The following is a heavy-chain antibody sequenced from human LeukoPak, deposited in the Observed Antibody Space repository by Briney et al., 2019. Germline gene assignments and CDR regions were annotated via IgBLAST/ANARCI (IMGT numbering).Heavy chain of an antibody. CDR3: ARGPSGDAFDI. J-gene: IGHJ3*02. Sequence: PSETLSLTCTVSGGSISSCYSSWIRQPPGKGLEWIGYIYYSGSTNYNPSLKSRVTISVDTSKNQFSLKLSSVTAADTAVYYCARGPSGDAFDIWGQGTMVTVSS. CDR1: GGSISSCY. V-gene: IGHV4-59*01. CDR2: IYYSGST.